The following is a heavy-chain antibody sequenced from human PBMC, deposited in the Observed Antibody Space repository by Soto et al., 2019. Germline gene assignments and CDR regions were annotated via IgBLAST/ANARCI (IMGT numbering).Heavy chain of an antibody. V-gene: IGHV4-31*03. J-gene: IGHJ3*02. CDR2: IYYSGST. D-gene: IGHD6-13*01. CDR1: GGSISSGGYY. Sequence: SETLSLTCTVSGGSISSGGYYWSWIRQHPGKGLEWIGYIYYSGSTYYNPSLKSRVTISVDTSKNQFSLKLSSVTAADTAVYYCASYGSSWTQDAFDIWGQGTMVTVSS. CDR3: ASYGSSWTQDAFDI.